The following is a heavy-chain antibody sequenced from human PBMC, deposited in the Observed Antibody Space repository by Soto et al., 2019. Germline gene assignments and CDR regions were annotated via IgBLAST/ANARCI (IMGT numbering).Heavy chain of an antibody. V-gene: IGHV3-23*01. CDR3: SKVGPCLEFLLLGAFDI. Sequence: EVQLLESGGGLVQPGGSLRLSCAASGFTFSSYAMSWVRQAPGKGLEWVSAISGSGGSTYYADSVKGRFTISRDNSKNTLYLQMNRLRAEVAAVEDCSKVGPCLEFLLLGAFDIWGQGTMVTASS. CDR2: ISGSGGST. J-gene: IGHJ3*02. D-gene: IGHD3-3*01. CDR1: GFTFSSYA.